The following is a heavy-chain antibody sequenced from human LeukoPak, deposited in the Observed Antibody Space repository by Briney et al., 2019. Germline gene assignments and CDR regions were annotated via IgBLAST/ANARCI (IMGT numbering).Heavy chain of an antibody. V-gene: IGHV1-8*02. CDR1: GYTFSSFD. CDR3: ARGWYPSGREVTHSQYYYMDV. Sequence: ASVKVSCKTSGYTFSSFDINWVRQATGQGLEWIGWMNTNSGNTGYAQKFQGRITMTRNISISTAYMELSSLRSEDTAVYYCARGWYPSGREVTHSQYYYMDVWGKGSTITVSS. J-gene: IGHJ6*03. CDR2: MNTNSGNT. D-gene: IGHD6-13*01.